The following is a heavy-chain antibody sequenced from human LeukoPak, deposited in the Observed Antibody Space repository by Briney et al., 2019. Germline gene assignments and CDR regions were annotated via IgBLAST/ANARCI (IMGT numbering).Heavy chain of an antibody. Sequence: GSLRLSCVVSGFSFSTYWMTWVRQAPGKGLEWVADIKEDGSDKHYADSVKGRFTISRDNAKNSLDLQMSSLRAEDMAVYYCARVGTWLVFDYWGQGILVTVSS. CDR1: GFSFSTYW. CDR2: IKEDGSDK. CDR3: ARVGTWLVFDY. J-gene: IGHJ4*01. D-gene: IGHD6-19*01. V-gene: IGHV3-7*01.